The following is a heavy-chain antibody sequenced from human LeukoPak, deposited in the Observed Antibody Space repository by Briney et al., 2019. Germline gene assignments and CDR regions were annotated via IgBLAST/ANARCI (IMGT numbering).Heavy chain of an antibody. Sequence: ASVKVSCKASGYSFMSSAISWVRQAPGQGLEWMGWITIYNGDTHYAQNLQGRVTMTTDISTNTAYMELTSLRSNDTAVYYCARSASLLNAFDIGGQGTLVTVAS. CDR3: ARSASLLNAFDI. V-gene: IGHV1-18*01. CDR1: GYSFMSSA. J-gene: IGHJ3*02. CDR2: ITIYNGDT. D-gene: IGHD2-21*01.